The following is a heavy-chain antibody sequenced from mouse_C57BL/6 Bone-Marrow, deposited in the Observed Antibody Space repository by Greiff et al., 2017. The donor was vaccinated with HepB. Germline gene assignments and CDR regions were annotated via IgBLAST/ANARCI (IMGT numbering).Heavy chain of an antibody. CDR1: GYTFTDYN. Sequence: EVQGVESGPELVKPGASVKMSCKASGYTFTDYNMHWVKQSHGKSLEWIGYINPNNGGTSYNQKFKGKATLTVNKSSSTAYMELRSLTSEDSAVYYCARAYYSNPTSYYFDYWGQGTTLTVSS. CDR2: INPNNGGT. J-gene: IGHJ2*01. V-gene: IGHV1-22*01. CDR3: ARAYYSNPTSYYFDY. D-gene: IGHD2-5*01.